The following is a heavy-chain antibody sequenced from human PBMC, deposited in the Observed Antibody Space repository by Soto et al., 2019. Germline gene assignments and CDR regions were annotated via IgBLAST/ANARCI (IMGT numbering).Heavy chain of an antibody. Sequence: PSETLSLTCTVSTAPMSSYSWSWIRQPPGKGLEWIGYIYYRGRTTYNPSLKSRLTISLDTSKNQFSLWLTSVTAADTAVYYCAADYASGSWRFDYWGQGALVTVSS. V-gene: IGHV4-59*01. CDR1: TAPMSSYS. CDR2: IYYRGRT. CDR3: AADYASGSWRFDY. D-gene: IGHD3-10*01. J-gene: IGHJ4*02.